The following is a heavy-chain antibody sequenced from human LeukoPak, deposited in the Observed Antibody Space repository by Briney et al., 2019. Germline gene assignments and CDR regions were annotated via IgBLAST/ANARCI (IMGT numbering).Heavy chain of an antibody. Sequence: GGSLRLSCEVSGFPFSTYAFHWVRQAPGEGLQWVALISYDGSDKYYADSVKGRFTISRDNSKNTLYLQMNSLRPEDTAVYFCARDGMVYAKGNYFDLWGRGTLVTVSS. D-gene: IGHD2-8*01. CDR1: GFPFSTYA. CDR3: ARDGMVYAKGNYFDL. J-gene: IGHJ2*01. CDR2: ISYDGSDK. V-gene: IGHV3-30*01.